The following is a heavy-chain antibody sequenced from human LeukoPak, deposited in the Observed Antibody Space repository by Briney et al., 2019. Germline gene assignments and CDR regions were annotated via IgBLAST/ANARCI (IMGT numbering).Heavy chain of an antibody. CDR2: INHSGST. Sequence: SETLSLTCAVYGGSFSGYYWSWIRQPPGKGLEWIGEINHSGSTNYNPSLKSRVTISVDTSKNQFSLKLSSVTAADTAAYYCARQLKRVRYSDWLLGNYFDYWGQGTLVTVSS. J-gene: IGHJ4*02. V-gene: IGHV4-34*01. CDR3: ARQLKRVRYSDWLLGNYFDY. D-gene: IGHD3-9*01. CDR1: GGSFSGYY.